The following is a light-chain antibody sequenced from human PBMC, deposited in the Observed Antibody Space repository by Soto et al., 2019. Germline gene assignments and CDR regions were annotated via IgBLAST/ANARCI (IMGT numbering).Light chain of an antibody. CDR3: SSYTSSSTLL. V-gene: IGLV2-14*01. CDR2: DVS. CDR1: SNDIGGYNY. J-gene: IGLJ2*01. Sequence: QSVLTQPASVSGSPGQSITFSCTGTSNDIGGYNYVSWYQQHPGKAPKLMIFDVSNRHSGVSYRFSGSKSGNTASLTISGLQAEDEADYYCSSYTSSSTLLFGGGTKRTVL.